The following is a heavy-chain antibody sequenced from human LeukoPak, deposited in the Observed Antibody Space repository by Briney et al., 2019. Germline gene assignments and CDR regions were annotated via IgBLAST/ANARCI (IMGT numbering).Heavy chain of an antibody. V-gene: IGHV3-23*01. CDR2: ISGSGGST. CDR1: GLTFSSYG. J-gene: IGHJ3*02. CDR3: AKDRSMIVVVDAFDI. Sequence: PGGSLRLSCAASGLTFSSYGMSWIRQAPGKGLEGVSAISGSGGSTYYADSVKGRFTISRDNSKNTLYLQMNSLRAEDTAVYYCAKDRSMIVVVDAFDIWGQGTMVTVSS. D-gene: IGHD3-22*01.